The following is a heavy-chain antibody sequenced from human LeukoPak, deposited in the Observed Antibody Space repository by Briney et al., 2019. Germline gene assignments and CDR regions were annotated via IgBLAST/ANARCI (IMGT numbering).Heavy chain of an antibody. CDR2: ISGSGGST. V-gene: IGHV3-23*01. J-gene: IGHJ4*02. Sequence: PGGSLRLSCAASVFTFNSYSMSWVRQAPGKGLEWVSLISGSGGSTYYADSVKGRFTISRDNSKNTLYLQMNSLRAEDTAVYYCAKEPRHCGGDCFSLLDYWGQGTLVTVSS. CDR3: AKEPRHCGGDCFSLLDY. CDR1: VFTFNSYS. D-gene: IGHD2-21*02.